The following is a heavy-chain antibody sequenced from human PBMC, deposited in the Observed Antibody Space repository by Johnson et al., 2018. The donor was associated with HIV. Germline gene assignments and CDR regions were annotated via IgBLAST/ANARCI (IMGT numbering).Heavy chain of an antibody. CDR2: INWNGGST. V-gene: IGHV3-20*04. J-gene: IGHJ3*02. D-gene: IGHD6-19*01. Sequence: VQLVESGGGLVQPGGSLRLSCTASGINFGSYWMHWFRQAPGKGLEWVSGINWNGGSTGYAASAKGRFTISKNNAKNSLYLQMNSLKTEDTAVYYCTREGRTVAAFTVGAFDIWGQGTMVTVSS. CDR1: GINFGSYW. CDR3: TREGRTVAAFTVGAFDI.